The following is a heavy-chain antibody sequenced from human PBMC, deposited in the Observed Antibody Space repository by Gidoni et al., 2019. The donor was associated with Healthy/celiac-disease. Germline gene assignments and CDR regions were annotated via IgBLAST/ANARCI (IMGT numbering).Heavy chain of an antibody. CDR2: ISGSGGST. CDR1: GFTFSSYA. J-gene: IGHJ4*02. Sequence: EVQRLDSGGGLVRPGGSLRPSCAASGFTFSSYALSWVRQAPGKGLEWVSAISGSGGSTYYADSVKGRFTISRDNSKNTLYLQMNSLRAEDTAVYYCAKDPYYDILTGYSNDYWGQGTLVTVSS. CDR3: AKDPYYDILTGYSNDY. D-gene: IGHD3-9*01. V-gene: IGHV3-23*01.